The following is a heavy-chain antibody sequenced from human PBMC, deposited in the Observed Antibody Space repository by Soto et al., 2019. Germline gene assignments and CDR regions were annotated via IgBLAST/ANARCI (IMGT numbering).Heavy chain of an antibody. CDR1: GGSISSGGYY. CDR3: ARERNSSGYFFPPPFDP. D-gene: IGHD3-22*01. J-gene: IGHJ5*02. CDR2: IYYSGST. V-gene: IGHV4-31*03. Sequence: SETLSLTCTVSGGSISSGGYYWSWIRQHPGKGLEWIGYIYYSGSTYYNPSLKSRVTISVDTSKNQFSLKLSSVTAADTAVYYCARERNSSGYFFPPPFDPWGQGTLVTVSS.